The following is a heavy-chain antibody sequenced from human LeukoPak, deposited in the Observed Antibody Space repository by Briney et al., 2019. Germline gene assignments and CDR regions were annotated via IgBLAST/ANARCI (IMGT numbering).Heavy chain of an antibody. CDR3: ARADGIAVADTPTPSWFDP. D-gene: IGHD6-19*01. CDR2: ISAYNGNT. Sequence: ASVKVSCKASGYTFTSYGISWVRQAPGQGLEWMGWISAYNGNTNYAQKLQGRVTMTTDTSTSTAYMELRSLRSEDTAVYYCARADGIAVADTPTPSWFDPWGQGTLVTVSS. CDR1: GYTFTSYG. J-gene: IGHJ5*02. V-gene: IGHV1-18*01.